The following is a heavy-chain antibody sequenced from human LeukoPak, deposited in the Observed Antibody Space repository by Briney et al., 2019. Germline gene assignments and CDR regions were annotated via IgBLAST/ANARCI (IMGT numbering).Heavy chain of an antibody. J-gene: IGHJ6*04. Sequence: GASVKVSCKASGYTFTSYGISWVRQAPGQGLEWIGWISAYNGNTNYAQKLQGRVTMTTDTSTSTAYMELRSLRSDDTAVYYCARDKSYYDILTGYYYYYGMDVWGKGTTVTVSS. CDR3: ARDKSYYDILTGYYYYYGMDV. V-gene: IGHV1-18*04. D-gene: IGHD3-9*01. CDR2: ISAYNGNT. CDR1: GYTFTSYG.